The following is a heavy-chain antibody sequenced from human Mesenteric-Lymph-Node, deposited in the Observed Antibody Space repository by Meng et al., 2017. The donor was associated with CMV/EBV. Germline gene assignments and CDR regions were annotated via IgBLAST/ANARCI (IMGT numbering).Heavy chain of an antibody. Sequence: GESLKISCAASGFTFSSYSMNWVRQAPGKGLEWVSSISSSSSYIYYADSVKGRFTISRDNAKNSLYLQMNSLRAEDTAVYYCARGPFRLPLMKIYYYYGMDVWGQGTTVTVSS. D-gene: IGHD2-8*01. V-gene: IGHV3-21*01. CDR2: ISSSSSYI. CDR1: GFTFSSYS. J-gene: IGHJ6*02. CDR3: ARGPFRLPLMKIYYYYGMDV.